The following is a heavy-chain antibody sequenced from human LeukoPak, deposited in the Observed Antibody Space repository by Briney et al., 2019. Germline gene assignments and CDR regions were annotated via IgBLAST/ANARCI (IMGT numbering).Heavy chain of an antibody. J-gene: IGHJ5*02. CDR2: IYPGDSDT. D-gene: IGHD6-6*01. V-gene: IGHV5-51*01. CDR1: GYSFTSYW. Sequence: LGESLKISCKGSGYSFTSYWIGWVRQMPGKGLEWMGIIYPGDSDTRYSPSFQGQVTISADKSISTAYLQWSSLKASDIAMYYCARHVSTREYINWFDPWGQGTLVTVSS. CDR3: ARHVSTREYINWFDP.